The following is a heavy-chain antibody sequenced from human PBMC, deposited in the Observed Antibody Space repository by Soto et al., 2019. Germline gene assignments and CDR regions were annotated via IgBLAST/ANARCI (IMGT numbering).Heavy chain of an antibody. D-gene: IGHD4-17*01. CDR3: ARVGVRDGDSGVSRFDP. CDR2: INHSGTT. Sequence: QVQLQQWGAGLLKPSETLSLTCAVYGGSFSGYYWSWIRQPPGKGLEWIGEINHSGTTNYNPSLKRRVTISVDTSKNQFSLKLSSVTAADTAVYYCARVGVRDGDSGVSRFDPWGQGTLVTVSS. V-gene: IGHV4-34*01. CDR1: GGSFSGYY. J-gene: IGHJ5*02.